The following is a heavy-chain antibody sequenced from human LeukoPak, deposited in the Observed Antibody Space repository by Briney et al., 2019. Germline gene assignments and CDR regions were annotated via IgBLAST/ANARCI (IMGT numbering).Heavy chain of an antibody. Sequence: ASVKVSCKAPGYTFTGYYMHWVRQAPGQGLEWMGRINPNSGGTNYAQKFQGRVTMTRDTSISTAYMELSRLRSDDTAVYYCARGNFRRITMVRGNLVLDPWGQGTLVTVSS. CDR3: ARGNFRRITMVRGNLVLDP. J-gene: IGHJ5*02. CDR1: GYTFTGYY. D-gene: IGHD3-10*01. CDR2: INPNSGGT. V-gene: IGHV1-2*06.